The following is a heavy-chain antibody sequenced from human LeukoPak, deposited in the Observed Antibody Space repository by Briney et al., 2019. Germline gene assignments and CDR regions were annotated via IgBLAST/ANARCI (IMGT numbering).Heavy chain of an antibody. CDR2: ISDSGGDIT. V-gene: IGHV3-23*01. CDR3: AKDPGVARFGELWNYLDP. J-gene: IGHJ5*02. D-gene: IGHD3-10*01. CDR1: GFTFRRYG. Sequence: PGGSLRLSCAASGFTFRRYGMTWVRQAPGKGLEGVSAISDSGGDITYYADSVKGRFTISRDNSKKTLYLQLSHLRAEDTAVYYCAKDPGVARFGELWNYLDPWGQGTLVTVSS.